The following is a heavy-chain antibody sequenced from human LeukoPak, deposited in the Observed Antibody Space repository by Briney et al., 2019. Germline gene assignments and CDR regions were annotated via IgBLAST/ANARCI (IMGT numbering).Heavy chain of an antibody. Sequence: PGGSLRLSCAASGFTFDDYGMTWVRQAPGKGLEWVSGINWIGGSTAYADSVKGRFTISRDNAKNSLYLQMNSLRAEDTALYYCVRVRVVWDLDDAFDIWGQGTMVTVSS. CDR1: GFTFDDYG. D-gene: IGHD1-26*01. J-gene: IGHJ3*02. CDR3: VRVRVVWDLDDAFDI. CDR2: INWIGGST. V-gene: IGHV3-20*04.